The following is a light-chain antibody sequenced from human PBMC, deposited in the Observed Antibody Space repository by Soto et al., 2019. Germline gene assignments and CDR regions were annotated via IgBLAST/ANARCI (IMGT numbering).Light chain of an antibody. CDR2: DAS. Sequence: EIVLTRXXXTXXXSXXXRAXLXXXAXQSITNNYLAWYQQKPGRAPRLLTYDASSRATGIPDRFSGGGSGTDFTLTISRLEPEDFAVYFCQHRAGWPPALTFGGGTMVDIK. CDR1: QSITNNY. V-gene: IGKV3D-20*02. CDR3: QHRAGWPPALT. J-gene: IGKJ4*01.